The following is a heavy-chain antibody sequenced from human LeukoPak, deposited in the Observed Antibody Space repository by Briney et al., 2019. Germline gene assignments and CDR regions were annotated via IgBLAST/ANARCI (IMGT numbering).Heavy chain of an antibody. CDR1: GGSISSGDYY. J-gene: IGHJ4*02. Sequence: SQTLSLTCTVSGGSISSGDYYWSWIRQPPGKGLEWIGYIYYSGSTYHNPSLKRRVTISVNTSKNHFSLKLSSVTAADTAVYYCARSSLYRSSWYFDFWGQGTLVTVSS. D-gene: IGHD6-13*01. CDR3: ARSSLYRSSWYFDF. CDR2: IYYSGST. V-gene: IGHV4-30-4*08.